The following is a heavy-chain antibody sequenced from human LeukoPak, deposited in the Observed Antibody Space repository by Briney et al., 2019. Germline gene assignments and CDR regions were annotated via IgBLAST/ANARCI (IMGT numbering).Heavy chain of an antibody. CDR1: GYTFTSYG. J-gene: IGHJ4*02. Sequence: GASVKVSCKASGYTFTSYGISWVRQAPGQGLEWMGWISAYNGNTNYAQKLQGRVTMTTDTSTSTAYMELRSLRSDDTAVYYCARDPQGDGYAFGFDYWGQGTLVTVSS. CDR2: ISAYNGNT. CDR3: ARDPQGDGYAFGFDY. D-gene: IGHD5-24*01. V-gene: IGHV1-18*01.